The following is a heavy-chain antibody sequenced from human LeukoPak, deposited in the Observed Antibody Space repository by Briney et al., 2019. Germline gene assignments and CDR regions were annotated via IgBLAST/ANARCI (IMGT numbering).Heavy chain of an antibody. CDR2: LSLSGLT. Sequence: SDTLSLTCGVSGGSISNTNWWSWVRQPPGQGLEWIGQLSLSGLTNYNPSLKSRVTVSLDKSKNHLSLNLTSVTAADTAVYYCSRENGAFSPFGYWGQGTLVTVPS. CDR1: GGSISNTNW. J-gene: IGHJ4*02. D-gene: IGHD2-8*01. CDR3: SRENGAFSPFGY. V-gene: IGHV4-4*02.